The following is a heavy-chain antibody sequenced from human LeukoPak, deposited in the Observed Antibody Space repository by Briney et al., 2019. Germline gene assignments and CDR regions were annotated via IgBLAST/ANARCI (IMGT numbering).Heavy chain of an antibody. J-gene: IGHJ5*02. D-gene: IGHD6-19*01. Sequence: SETLSLTCTVSGGPISSSSYYWGWIRQPPGKGLEWIGSIYYSGSTNYNPSLKSRVTISVDTSKNQFSLKLSSVTAADTAVYYCARGRGIAVAGTRGWFDPWGQGTLVTVSS. CDR3: ARGRGIAVAGTRGWFDP. CDR1: GGPISSSSYY. V-gene: IGHV4-39*07. CDR2: IYYSGST.